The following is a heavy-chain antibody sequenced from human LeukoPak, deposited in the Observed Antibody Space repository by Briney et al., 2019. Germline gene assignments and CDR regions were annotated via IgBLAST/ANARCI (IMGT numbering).Heavy chain of an antibody. CDR3: ARDGQDDYGDYGPLDY. CDR2: IWYDGSNK. V-gene: IGHV3-33*01. Sequence: GRSLRLSCAASGFTFSSYGMHWVRQAPGKGLEWVAVIWYDGSNKYYADSVEGRFTISRDNSKNTLYLQMNSLRAEDTAVYYCARDGQDDYGDYGPLDYWGQGTLVTVSS. CDR1: GFTFSSYG. D-gene: IGHD4-17*01. J-gene: IGHJ4*02.